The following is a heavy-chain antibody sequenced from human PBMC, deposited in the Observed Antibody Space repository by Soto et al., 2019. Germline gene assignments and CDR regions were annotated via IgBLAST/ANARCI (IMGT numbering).Heavy chain of an antibody. J-gene: IGHJ6*02. CDR2: SIPIFGTA. V-gene: IGHV1-69*06. Sequence: QVQLVQSGAEVKKPGSSVKVSCKASGGTFTSYAVSWVRQAPGQGLEWMGVSIPIFGTANYARKFQGRVTITADKSTSPAYMELSSLRSEDTAVYYCAKLVGPAARRSSMDVWGQGTTVTVSS. CDR1: GGTFTSYA. CDR3: AKLVGPAARRSSMDV. D-gene: IGHD2-2*01.